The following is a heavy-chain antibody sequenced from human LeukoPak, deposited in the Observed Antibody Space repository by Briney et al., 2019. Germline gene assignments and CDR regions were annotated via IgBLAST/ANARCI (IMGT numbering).Heavy chain of an antibody. V-gene: IGHV4-34*01. J-gene: IGHJ3*02. CDR1: GGSFSGYY. CDR2: INHSGST. D-gene: IGHD6-6*01. CDR3: ATEYRTIQDDAFDI. Sequence: SETLSLTCAVYGGSFSGYYWSWIRQPPGKGLEWIGEINHSGSTNYNPSLKSRVTMSVDTSKNQFSLKLSSVTAADTAVYYCATEYRTIQDDAFDIWGQGTMVTVSS.